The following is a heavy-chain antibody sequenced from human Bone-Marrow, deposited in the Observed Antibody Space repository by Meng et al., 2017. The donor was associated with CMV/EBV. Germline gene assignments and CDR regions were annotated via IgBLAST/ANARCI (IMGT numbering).Heavy chain of an antibody. CDR1: GFTFSSYW. CDR2: INSDGSST. J-gene: IGHJ4*02. V-gene: IGHV3-74*01. D-gene: IGHD1-26*01. CDR3: ARAPRGSGSVMRRY. Sequence: GESPKISRAASGFTFSSYWMHWVRHTPGKGLVWVSRINSDGSSTSYADSVKGRFTISRDNAKNSVFLQMNSLRAEDTAVYYCARAPRGSGSVMRRYWGQGTLVTVSS.